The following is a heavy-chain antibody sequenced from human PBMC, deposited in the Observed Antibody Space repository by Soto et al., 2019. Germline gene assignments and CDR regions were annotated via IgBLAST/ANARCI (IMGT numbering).Heavy chain of an antibody. D-gene: IGHD6-13*01. J-gene: IGHJ2*01. V-gene: IGHV3-53*04. CDR3: AREVAAAGTDWYFDL. CDR2: IYSGGST. CDR1: GFTVSSNY. Sequence: GSLRLSCAASGFTVSSNYMSWVRQAPGKGLEWVSVIYSGGSTYYADSVKGRFTISRHNSKNTLYLQMNSLRAEDTAVYYCAREVAAAGTDWYFDLWGRGTLVTVSS.